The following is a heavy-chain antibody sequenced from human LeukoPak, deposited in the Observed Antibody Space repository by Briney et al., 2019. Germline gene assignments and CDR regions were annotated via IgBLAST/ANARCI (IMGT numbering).Heavy chain of an antibody. D-gene: IGHD3-9*01. CDR3: ARVAKGDYDILTGYYPNPFDY. Sequence: GGSLRLSCAASGFTFSSYWMSWVRQAPGKGLEWVANIKQDGSEKYYVDSVKGRFTISRDNAKNSLYLQMNSLRAEDTAVYYCARVAKGDYDILTGYYPNPFDYWGQGTLVTASS. CDR2: IKQDGSEK. J-gene: IGHJ4*02. CDR1: GFTFSSYW. V-gene: IGHV3-7*01.